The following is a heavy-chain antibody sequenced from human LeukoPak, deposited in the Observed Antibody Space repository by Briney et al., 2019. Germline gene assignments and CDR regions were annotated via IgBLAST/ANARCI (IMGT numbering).Heavy chain of an antibody. D-gene: IGHD6-13*01. CDR2: ISGSGGST. CDR1: GFTISNYG. J-gene: IGHJ6*03. V-gene: IGHV3-23*01. Sequence: GGSLRLSCAASGFTISNYGMSWVRQAPGKGLEWVSAISGSGGSTFYADSVQGRFTISRDNSRNTLYPQMNSLRAEDTAVYYCAKTYSSSRAHYYYYYYMDVWGKGTTVTIPS. CDR3: AKTYSSSRAHYYYYYYMDV.